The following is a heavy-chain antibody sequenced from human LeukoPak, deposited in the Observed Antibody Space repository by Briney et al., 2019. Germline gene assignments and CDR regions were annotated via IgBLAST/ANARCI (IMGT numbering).Heavy chain of an antibody. CDR3: AKGKQGTYDY. D-gene: IGHD7-27*01. J-gene: IGHJ4*02. Sequence: GGSLRLSCAASGFPFSSFAMTWVRQAPGKGLEWVSSITGSGDGTYFADSVKGRFTLSGDNSKNTLYLQMNSLRAEDTAIYCCAKGKQGTYDYWGQGTLVTVSS. V-gene: IGHV3-23*01. CDR1: GFPFSSFA. CDR2: ITGSGDGT.